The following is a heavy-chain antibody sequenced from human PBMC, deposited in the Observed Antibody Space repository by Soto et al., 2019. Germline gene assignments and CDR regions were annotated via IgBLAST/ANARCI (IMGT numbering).Heavy chain of an antibody. Sequence: EVQLVESGGGLVKPGGSLRLSCAASGFTFSNAWMNWVRQAPGKGLEWVGRIKSKTDGGTTDYAAPVKGRFTISRDDSKYTLYLQMNSLKTEDTAVYYCATDQWFGEHFDYWGQGTLVTVSS. CDR2: IKSKTDGGTT. V-gene: IGHV3-15*07. CDR3: ATDQWFGEHFDY. CDR1: GFTFSNAW. J-gene: IGHJ4*02. D-gene: IGHD3-10*01.